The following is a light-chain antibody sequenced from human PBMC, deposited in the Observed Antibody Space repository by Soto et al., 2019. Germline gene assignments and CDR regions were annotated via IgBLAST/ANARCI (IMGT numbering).Light chain of an antibody. J-gene: IGLJ1*01. V-gene: IGLV2-14*01. Sequence: QYALTQPASVSGSPGQSITISWTGTSSDVGGYNYVSWYQQHPGKAPKLMIYDVRNRPSGVSNRFSGSKSVNTASLTISGLQAEDEADYYCSSYTTISTYVFGTGTKLTVL. CDR1: SSDVGGYNY. CDR3: SSYTTISTYV. CDR2: DVR.